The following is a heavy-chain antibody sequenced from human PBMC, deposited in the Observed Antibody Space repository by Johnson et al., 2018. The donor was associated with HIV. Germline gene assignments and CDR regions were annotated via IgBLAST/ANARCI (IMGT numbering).Heavy chain of an antibody. V-gene: IGHV3-9*01. D-gene: IGHD3-22*01. J-gene: IGHJ3*02. CDR2: INWTSDTL. CDR1: GFTFDDYA. Sequence: VQLVESGGGLVQPGRSLRLSCAASGFTFDDYAMHWVRQAPGKGLEWVSGINWTSDTLAYADSVKGRFTFSRDNDKNPLHLQMNSLRTEDTALYYCAKGYYDSSGYYNAVDIWGQGTMVTVSS. CDR3: AKGYYDSSGYYNAVDI.